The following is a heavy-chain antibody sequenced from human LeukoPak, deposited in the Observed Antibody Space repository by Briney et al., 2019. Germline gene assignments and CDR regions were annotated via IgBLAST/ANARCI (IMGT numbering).Heavy chain of an antibody. V-gene: IGHV1-8*01. J-gene: IGHJ4*02. D-gene: IGHD6-13*01. CDR3: ATHIAAADKYYFDY. Sequence: ASVKVSCKASGYTFTSYDINWVRQATGQGLEWMGWMNPNSGNTGYAQKFQGRVTMTRNTSISTAYMELSSLRSGDTAVYYCATHIAAADKYYFDYWGQGTLVTVSS. CDR2: MNPNSGNT. CDR1: GYTFTSYD.